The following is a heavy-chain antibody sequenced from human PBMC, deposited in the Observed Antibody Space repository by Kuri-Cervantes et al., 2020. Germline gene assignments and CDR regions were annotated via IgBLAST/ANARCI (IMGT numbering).Heavy chain of an antibody. V-gene: IGHV3-30*03. CDR1: GFTFSDYY. J-gene: IGHJ4*02. CDR2: ISYDGSNK. CDR3: AILAAAVSY. Sequence: GGSLRLSCAASGFTFSDYYMSWIRQAPGKGLEWVAVISYDGSNKYYADSVKGRFTISRDNSKNTLYLQMNSLRAEDTAVYYCAILAAAVSYWGQGTLVTVSS. D-gene: IGHD6-13*01.